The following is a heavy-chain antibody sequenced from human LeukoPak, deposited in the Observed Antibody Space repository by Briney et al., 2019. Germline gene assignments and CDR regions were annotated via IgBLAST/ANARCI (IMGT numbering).Heavy chain of an antibody. D-gene: IGHD2-2*01. J-gene: IGHJ4*02. V-gene: IGHV1-18*01. CDR2: ISAYNGNT. CDR1: GYTFTSYG. Sequence: ASVKVSCKASGYTFTSYGISWVRQAPGQGLEWMGWISAYNGNTNHAQKLQGRVTMTTDTSTSTAYMELRSLRSDDTAVYYCARDCSSTSCYEYWGQGTLVTVSS. CDR3: ARDCSSTSCYEY.